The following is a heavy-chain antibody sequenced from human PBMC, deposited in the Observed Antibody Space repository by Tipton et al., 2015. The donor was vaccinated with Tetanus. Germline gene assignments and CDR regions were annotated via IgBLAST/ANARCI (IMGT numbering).Heavy chain of an antibody. CDR3: ARDREYYDILTGYHPGAPTALDY. CDR2: ISYDGSNK. V-gene: IGHV3-30*01. Sequence: SLRLSCAASGFTFSSYAMHWVRQAPGKGLEWVAVISYDGSNKYYADSAKGRFTISRDNSKNTLYLQMNSLRAEDTAVYYCARDREYYDILTGYHPGAPTALDYWGQGTLVTVSS. J-gene: IGHJ4*02. D-gene: IGHD3-9*01. CDR1: GFTFSSYA.